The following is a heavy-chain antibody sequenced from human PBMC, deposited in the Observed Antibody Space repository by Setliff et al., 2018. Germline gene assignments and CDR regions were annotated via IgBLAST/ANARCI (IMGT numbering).Heavy chain of an antibody. CDR3: FGAGTCSY. CDR1: GFSFSNCW. Sequence: GGSLRLSCAASGFSFSNCWVSWVRQAPGKGLEWLASINPHASEKYYVDSVKGRFTISRDNAKNPLSLQMNSLRTEDTAVYYCFGAGTCSYWGQGTLVTVSS. J-gene: IGHJ4*02. V-gene: IGHV3-7*01. CDR2: INPHASEK. D-gene: IGHD3-10*01.